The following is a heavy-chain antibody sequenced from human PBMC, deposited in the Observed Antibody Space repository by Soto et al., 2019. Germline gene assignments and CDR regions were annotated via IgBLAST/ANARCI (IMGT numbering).Heavy chain of an antibody. Sequence: EVQLVQFGAEVKKPGESLRISCKGSGYSFTSFWISWVRQMPGKGLEWMGKINPDDSFYNYTPSFQGHVTMSADRSISTVYLQWSSLKASDTAIYYCATTGAPGDSVYFGMDVWGQRTTVTVSS. D-gene: IGHD4-17*01. V-gene: IGHV5-10-1*03. CDR2: INPDDSFY. CDR1: GYSFTSFW. CDR3: ATTGAPGDSVYFGMDV. J-gene: IGHJ6*02.